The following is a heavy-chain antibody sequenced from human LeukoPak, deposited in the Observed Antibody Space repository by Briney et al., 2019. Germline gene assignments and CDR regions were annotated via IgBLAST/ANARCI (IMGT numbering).Heavy chain of an antibody. CDR3: ARGGGYNSLDY. J-gene: IGHJ4*02. D-gene: IGHD5-24*01. CDR2: IYYSGST. V-gene: IGHV4-39*07. Sequence: SETLSLTCSVSGGSISSSSYYWGWIRQPPGKGLEWIGSIYYSGSTYYNPSLKSRVTISVDTSKNQFSLKLSSVTAADTAVYYCARGGGYNSLDYWGQGTLVTVSS. CDR1: GGSISSSSYY.